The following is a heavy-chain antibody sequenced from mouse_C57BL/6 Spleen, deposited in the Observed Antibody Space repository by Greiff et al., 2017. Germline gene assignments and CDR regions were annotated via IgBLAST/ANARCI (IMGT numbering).Heavy chain of an antibody. V-gene: IGHV1-66*01. J-gene: IGHJ4*01. D-gene: IGHD3-2*02. CDR3: ARLDSSGYYAMDY. CDR2: IYPGSGNT. Sequence: QVQLQQSGPELVKPGASVKISCKASGYSFTSYYIHWVKQRPGQGLEWIGWIYPGSGNTKYNEKFKGKGTLTADTSSSTAYMQLSSLTSEDSAVYYCARLDSSGYYAMDYWGQGTSVTVSS. CDR1: GYSFTSYY.